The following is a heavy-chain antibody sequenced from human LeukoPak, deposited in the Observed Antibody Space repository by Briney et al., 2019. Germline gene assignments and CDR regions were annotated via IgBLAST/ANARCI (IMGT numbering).Heavy chain of an antibody. CDR1: GYTFTGYY. CDR3: ATDQDYGGNSFDY. J-gene: IGHJ4*02. CDR2: INPNSGGT. D-gene: IGHD4-23*01. Sequence: ASVKVSCKASGYTFTGYYMHWVRQAPGQGLEWMGWINPNSGGTNYAQKFQGRVTMTRDTSISTAYMELSSLRSEDTAVYYCATDQDYGGNSFDYWGQGTLVTVSS. V-gene: IGHV1-2*02.